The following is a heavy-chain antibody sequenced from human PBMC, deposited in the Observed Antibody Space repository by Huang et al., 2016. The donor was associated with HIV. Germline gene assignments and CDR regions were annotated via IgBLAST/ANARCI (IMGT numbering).Heavy chain of an antibody. V-gene: IGHV4-39*01. CDR1: GGSISSSRYY. Sequence: QLQLQESGPGLVKPSETLSLTCAVSGGSISSSRYYWGWIRQPPGKGLEWIGSIYYSGSTYYNPSLKSRVTISGDTSKNQFSRKLSAVTAADTAVYYCARLIHGSGSYYPPNDAFDIWGQGTMVTVSS. D-gene: IGHD3-10*01. J-gene: IGHJ3*02. CDR3: ARLIHGSGSYYPPNDAFDI. CDR2: IYYSGST.